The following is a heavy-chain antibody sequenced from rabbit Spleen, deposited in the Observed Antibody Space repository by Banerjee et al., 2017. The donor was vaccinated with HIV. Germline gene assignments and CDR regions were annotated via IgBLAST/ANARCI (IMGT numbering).Heavy chain of an antibody. D-gene: IGHD3-1*01. CDR1: GFSSSSVFW. Sequence: QLEESGGDLVKPGASLALTCKASGFSSSSVFWIYWVRQAPGKGLEWIACINAITGKPVYASWAKGRFTISRTSSTTVTLQMTSLTAADTATYFCARDLASVVGWNFNLWGPGTLVTVS. J-gene: IGHJ4*01. CDR3: ARDLASVVGWNFNL. V-gene: IGHV1S45*01. CDR2: INAITGKP.